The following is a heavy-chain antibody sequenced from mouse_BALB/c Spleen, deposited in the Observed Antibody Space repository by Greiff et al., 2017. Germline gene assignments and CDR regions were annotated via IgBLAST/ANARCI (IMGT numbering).Heavy chain of an antibody. Sequence: VNLVESGPSLVQPSQSLSITCTVSGFSLTSYGVHWVRQSPGKGLEWLGVIWRGGSTDYNAAFMSRLSITKDNSKSQVFFKMNSLQADDTAIYYCAKKIRIGFEAMDYWGQGTSVTVSS. V-gene: IGHV2-5-1*01. CDR2: IWRGGST. J-gene: IGHJ4*01. CDR3: AKKIRIGFEAMDY. CDR1: GFSLTSYG.